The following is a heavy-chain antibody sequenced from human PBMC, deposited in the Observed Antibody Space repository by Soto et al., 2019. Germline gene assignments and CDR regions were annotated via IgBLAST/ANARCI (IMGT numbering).Heavy chain of an antibody. J-gene: IGHJ6*02. D-gene: IGHD3-22*01. V-gene: IGHV3-30*18. Sequence: QTGGSLRLSCAASGFTFSSYGMHWVRQAPGKGLEWVAVISYDGSNKYYADSVKGRFTISRDNSKNTLYLQMNSLRAEDTAVYYCAKGSYDSSGYYYYYGMDVWGQGTTVTVSS. CDR2: ISYDGSNK. CDR1: GFTFSSYG. CDR3: AKGSYDSSGYYYYYGMDV.